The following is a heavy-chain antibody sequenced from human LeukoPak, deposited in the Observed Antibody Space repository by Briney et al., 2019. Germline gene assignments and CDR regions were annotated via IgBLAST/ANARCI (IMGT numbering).Heavy chain of an antibody. CDR2: IYYSGTT. D-gene: IGHD5-18*01. CDR1: GGSISSGGFH. CDR3: ARGTTDGYSYGRFDY. J-gene: IGHJ4*02. V-gene: IGHV4-31*03. Sequence: PSQTLSLTCTVSGGSISSGGFHWSWIRQHPGKGLEWLGYIYYSGTTYYNPSLKSRVTFSVDTSKNQFSLKLNPVTAADTALYYCARGTTDGYSYGRFDYWGQGTLVTVSS.